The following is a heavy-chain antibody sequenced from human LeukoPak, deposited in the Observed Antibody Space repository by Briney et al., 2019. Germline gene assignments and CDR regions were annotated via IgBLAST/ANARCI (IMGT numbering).Heavy chain of an antibody. Sequence: GGSLRLSCAASGFTFSSYSMNWVRQAPGKGLEWVSRIDDVGSGTSYADSVKGRFTISRDDAKNTDYLQMNSLRAEDTAVYYCATVFDFWGQGTLVTVSS. D-gene: IGHD2-21*02. CDR2: IDDVGSGT. J-gene: IGHJ5*01. V-gene: IGHV3-74*01. CDR1: GFTFSSYS. CDR3: ATVFDF.